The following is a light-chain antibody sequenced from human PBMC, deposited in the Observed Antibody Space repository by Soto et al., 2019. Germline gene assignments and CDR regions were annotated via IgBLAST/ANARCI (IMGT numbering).Light chain of an antibody. CDR1: QDISGH. V-gene: IGKV1-27*01. J-gene: IGKJ1*01. CDR3: QKYNGTPRP. Sequence: DIQVTQSPSSLSASVGDRVTITCRASQDISGHLAWYQEKPGKVPKLLIYEASTLQSRVPSRFSASGSGTDFHLTISSLKPDDLATYYCQKYNGTPRPFGQGTKVELK. CDR2: EAS.